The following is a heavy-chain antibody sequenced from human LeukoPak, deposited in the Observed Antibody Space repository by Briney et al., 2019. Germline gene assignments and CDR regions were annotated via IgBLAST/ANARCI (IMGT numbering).Heavy chain of an antibody. J-gene: IGHJ3*02. D-gene: IGHD1-26*01. V-gene: IGHV3-20*04. CDR2: IDWNGGST. CDR1: GFTFDDYG. Sequence: PGGSLRLSCAASGFTFDDYGMSWVRQAPGKGLEWVSGIDWNGGSTGYADSVRGRFTISRDNAKNSLYLQMNSLRAEDTAVYYCARDRRGIGKAFDIWGQGTMVTVSS. CDR3: ARDRRGIGKAFDI.